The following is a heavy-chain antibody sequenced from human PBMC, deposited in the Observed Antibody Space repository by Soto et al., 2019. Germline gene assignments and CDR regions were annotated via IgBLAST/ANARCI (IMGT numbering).Heavy chain of an antibody. D-gene: IGHD6-13*01. V-gene: IGHV1-3*01. J-gene: IGHJ2*01. CDR1: GYTFSSSA. CDR3: AKEGPRYDSNWYWYFDV. Sequence: QVQLVQSGAEVKKPGASVKVSCKASGYTFSSSAMHWVRQAPGQRLEWMGWINAGNGNTKYAQKFQGRVSITRDTSASTVYMEVSSLRSEDTAVYYCAKEGPRYDSNWYWYFDVWGRGTVVSVSS. CDR2: INAGNGNT.